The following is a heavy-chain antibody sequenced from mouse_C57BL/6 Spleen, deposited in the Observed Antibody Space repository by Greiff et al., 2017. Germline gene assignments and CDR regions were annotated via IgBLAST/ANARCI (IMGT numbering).Heavy chain of an antibody. Sequence: QQSGAELVRPGTSVKLSCKASGYTFTSYWMHWVKQRPGQGLEWIGVIDPSDSYTNYNQKFKGKATLTVDTSSSTAYMQLSSLTSEDSAVYYGARNYYGSSYPFAYWGQGTLVTVSA. D-gene: IGHD1-1*01. V-gene: IGHV1-59*01. CDR1: GYTFTSYW. J-gene: IGHJ3*01. CDR3: ARNYYGSSYPFAY. CDR2: IDPSDSYT.